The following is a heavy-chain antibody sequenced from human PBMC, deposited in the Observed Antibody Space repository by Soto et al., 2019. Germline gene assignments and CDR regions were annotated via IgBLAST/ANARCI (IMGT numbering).Heavy chain of an antibody. J-gene: IGHJ2*01. CDR2: IYYSGST. CDR1: GGSISSGDYY. D-gene: IGHD2-15*01. Sequence: QVQLQESGPGLVKPSQTLSLTCTVSGGSISSGDYYWSWIRQPPGKGLEWIGYIYYSGSTYYNSSLKSRVTISVDTSKNQLSLKLSSVTAADTAVYYCARVPRGSLRYFDLWGRGTLVTVSS. CDR3: ARVPRGSLRYFDL. V-gene: IGHV4-30-4*01.